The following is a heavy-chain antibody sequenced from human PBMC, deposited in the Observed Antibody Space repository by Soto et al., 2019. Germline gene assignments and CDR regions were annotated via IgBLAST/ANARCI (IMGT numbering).Heavy chain of an antibody. V-gene: IGHV4-30-2*01. CDR2: IYHSGST. CDR3: ARGQVVAAQH. Sequence: QLQLQESGSGLVKPSQTLSLTCAVSGGSISSGGYSWSWIRQPPGKGLEWIGYIYHSGSTYYNPSLKSRVNISVARSKHQSSLKLSSVTAADTAVYYCARGQVVAAQHWGQGTLVTVSS. J-gene: IGHJ4*02. D-gene: IGHD2-15*01. CDR1: GGSISSGGYS.